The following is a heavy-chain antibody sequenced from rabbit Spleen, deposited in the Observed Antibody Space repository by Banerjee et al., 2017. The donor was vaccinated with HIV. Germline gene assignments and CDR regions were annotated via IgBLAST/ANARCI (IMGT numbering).Heavy chain of an antibody. D-gene: IGHD4-1*01. CDR2: IDTGSSGFT. CDR1: GVSFSFNSY. CDR3: AREGSGQVFFNL. J-gene: IGHJ4*01. Sequence: QSLEESGGDLVKPGASLTLTCTASGVSFSFNSYMCWVRQAPGKGLEWIACIDTGSSGFTYFASWAKGRFTISKASSTTVTLQLNSLTAADTATYFCAREGSGQVFFNLWGPGTLVTVS. V-gene: IGHV1S40*01.